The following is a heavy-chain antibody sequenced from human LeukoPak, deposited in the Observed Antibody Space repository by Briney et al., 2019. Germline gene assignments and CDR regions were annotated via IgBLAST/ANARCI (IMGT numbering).Heavy chain of an antibody. CDR3: ARDLCSSTSCYFDY. CDR1: GFSFSSYW. CDR2: IKQDGSQK. J-gene: IGHJ4*02. V-gene: IGHV3-7*01. D-gene: IGHD2-2*01. Sequence: GGSLRLSCAASGFSFSSYWMSWVRQAPGRGLEWVANIKQDGSQKHYVDSVKGRFTISRDNAKNSLYLQMNSLRVEDTAVYHCARDLCSSTSCYFDYWGQGILVTVSS.